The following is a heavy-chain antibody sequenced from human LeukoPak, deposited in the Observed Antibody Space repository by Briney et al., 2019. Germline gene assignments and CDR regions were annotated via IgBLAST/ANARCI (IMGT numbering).Heavy chain of an antibody. CDR1: GFTFSSYA. CDR2: ISGSGGST. Sequence: PGGSLRLSCAASGFTFSSYAMSWVRQAPWKGLEWVSAISGSGGSTYYADSVKGRFTISRDNSKNTLYLQMNSLRAEDTAVYYCAKPPDYYDSSALSDAFDIWGQGTMVTVSS. CDR3: AKPPDYYDSSALSDAFDI. J-gene: IGHJ3*02. D-gene: IGHD3-22*01. V-gene: IGHV3-23*01.